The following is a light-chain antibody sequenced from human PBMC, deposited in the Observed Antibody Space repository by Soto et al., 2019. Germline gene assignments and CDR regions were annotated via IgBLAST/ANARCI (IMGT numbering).Light chain of an antibody. J-gene: IGKJ1*01. CDR2: DAS. CDR1: QSVGSN. Sequence: IVMTHSPATLSASPGERATLSCRASQSVGSNLIWYQQKPGQAPRLLLFDASNRATGIPARFSGSGSGTDFTLTITSLEPEDFALYYCQQRINLPRRFAQGTKVDIK. CDR3: QQRINLPRR. V-gene: IGKV3-11*01.